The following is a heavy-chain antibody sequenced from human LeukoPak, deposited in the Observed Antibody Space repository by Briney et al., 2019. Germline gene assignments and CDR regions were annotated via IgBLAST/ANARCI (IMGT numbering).Heavy chain of an antibody. V-gene: IGHV3-74*01. CDR3: ARARDGYNSSRAGDY. D-gene: IGHD5-24*01. CDR2: INGDGSST. Sequence: GGSLRLSCAASGFTFSSYWMHWARQAPGKGLVWVSRINGDGSSTSYADSVKGRFTISRDNAKNTLYLQMNSLRAEDTAVYYCARARDGYNSSRAGDYWGQGTLVTVSS. J-gene: IGHJ4*02. CDR1: GFTFSSYW.